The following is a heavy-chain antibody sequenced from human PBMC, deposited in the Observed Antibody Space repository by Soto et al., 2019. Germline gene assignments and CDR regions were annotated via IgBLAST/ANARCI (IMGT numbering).Heavy chain of an antibody. CDR2: ISYDGDNK. Sequence: GGSLRLSCAASGFTFSYHALNWVRQAPGKGLEWVAVISYDGDNKYIAESVKGRFTISRDNSKNTVSLQMNSLRAEDTAMYFCARGTTTSAFSAMDVWGQGTTVPVYS. J-gene: IGHJ6*02. D-gene: IGHD1-1*01. CDR3: ARGTTTSAFSAMDV. V-gene: IGHV3-30-3*01. CDR1: GFTFSYHA.